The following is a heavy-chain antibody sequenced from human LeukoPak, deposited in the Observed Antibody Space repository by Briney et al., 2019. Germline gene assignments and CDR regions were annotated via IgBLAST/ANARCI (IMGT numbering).Heavy chain of an antibody. D-gene: IGHD3-10*01. CDR1: GYTFTSYG. J-gene: IGHJ6*03. V-gene: IGHV1-46*01. CDR2: INPSGGST. CDR3: ARGPRITLVRGGQWYYYMDV. Sequence: GASVKVSCKASGYTFTSYGISWVRQAPGQGLEWMGIINPSGGSTNYAQKFQGRVTMTRVTSTSTVYMELSSLRSEDTAVYYCARGPRITLVRGGQWYYYMDVWGKGTTVTISS.